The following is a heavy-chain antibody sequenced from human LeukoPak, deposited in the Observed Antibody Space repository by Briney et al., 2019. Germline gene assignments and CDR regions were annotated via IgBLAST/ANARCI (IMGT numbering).Heavy chain of an antibody. V-gene: IGHV4-34*01. J-gene: IGHJ4*02. Sequence: SETLSLTCTVSGGSFSGYYWSWIRQPPGKGLEWIREINHSGSTNYNPSLKSRVTISVDTSKNQFSLKLSSVTAADTAVYYCARHGRRDRDYWGQGTLVTVSS. CDR3: ARHGRRDRDY. CDR2: INHSGST. CDR1: GGSFSGYY. D-gene: IGHD5-24*01.